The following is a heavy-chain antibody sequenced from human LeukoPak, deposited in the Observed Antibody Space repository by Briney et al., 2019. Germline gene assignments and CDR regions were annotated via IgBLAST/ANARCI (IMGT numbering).Heavy chain of an antibody. CDR1: GGSFSGFY. J-gene: IGHJ5*02. Sequence: SETLSLTCAVYGGSFSGFYWSWIRQPPGKGLEWIGYIYHSGSTYYNPSLKSRVTISVDRSKNQFSLKLSSVTAADTAVYYCARGRGIAGFNWFDPWGQGTLVTVSS. CDR2: IYHSGST. V-gene: IGHV4-34*01. CDR3: ARGRGIAGFNWFDP. D-gene: IGHD6-13*01.